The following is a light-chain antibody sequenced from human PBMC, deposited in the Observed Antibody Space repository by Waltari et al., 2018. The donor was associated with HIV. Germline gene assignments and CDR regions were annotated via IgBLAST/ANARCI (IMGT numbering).Light chain of an antibody. CDR1: SSAMSTYNI. J-gene: IGLJ1*01. CDR3: ISYTTTDFYV. Sequence: QSALTQPASVSGSPAQSITISCTASSSAMSTYNIVSWYQQPPGTAPKLIISAFGNRPSGGSNRFAGSKSGNTASLTISGLQAEDEADYYCISYTTTDFYVFGPGTWVTVL. CDR2: AFG. V-gene: IGLV2-14*01.